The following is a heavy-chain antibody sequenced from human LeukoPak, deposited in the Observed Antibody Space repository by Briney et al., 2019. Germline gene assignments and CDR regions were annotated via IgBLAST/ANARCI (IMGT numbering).Heavy chain of an antibody. Sequence: GASVKVSCKASGGTFSSYAISWVRQAPGQGLEWMGGIIPIFGTANYAQKFQGRVTITTDESTSTAYMELSSLRSEDTAVYYCARDEAGTGYFDYWGQGTLVTVSS. CDR2: IIPIFGTA. V-gene: IGHV1-69*05. J-gene: IGHJ4*02. CDR3: ARDEAGTGYFDY. CDR1: GGTFSSYA. D-gene: IGHD6-19*01.